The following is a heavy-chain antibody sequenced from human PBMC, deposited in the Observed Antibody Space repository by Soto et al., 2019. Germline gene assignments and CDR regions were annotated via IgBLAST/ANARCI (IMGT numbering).Heavy chain of an antibody. D-gene: IGHD3-22*01. Sequence: GGSVRLSCAASGFTFSSYWMHWVRQAPGKGLVWVSRINSDGSSTSYADSVKGRFTISRDNAKNTLYLQMNSLRAEDTAVYYCVKGEYYYDSSGYYPFDYWGQGTLVTVSS. CDR1: GFTFSSYW. V-gene: IGHV3-74*01. J-gene: IGHJ4*02. CDR3: VKGEYYYDSSGYYPFDY. CDR2: INSDGSST.